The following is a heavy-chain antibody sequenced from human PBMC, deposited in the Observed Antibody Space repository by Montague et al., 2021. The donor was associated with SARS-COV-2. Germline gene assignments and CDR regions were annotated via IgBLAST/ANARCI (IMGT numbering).Heavy chain of an antibody. CDR2: IETGSGST. CDR3: AKGAWNDY. J-gene: IGHJ4*02. D-gene: IGHD1-1*01. CDR1: GFTFSTYD. V-gene: IGHV3-23*03. Sequence: SLRLSCAASGFTFSTYDMTWVRQAPGKGLEWVSIIETGSGSTHYADSLRGRFTVPRDNSKNTSYLQMNSLRAEDTAVYYCAKGAWNDYWGQGTLVTVSS.